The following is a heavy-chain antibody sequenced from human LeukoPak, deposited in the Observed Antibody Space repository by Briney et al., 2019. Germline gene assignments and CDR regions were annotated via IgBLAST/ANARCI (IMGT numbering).Heavy chain of an antibody. V-gene: IGHV4-59*08. CDR2: IYYSGST. J-gene: IGHJ4*02. CDR1: GGSISGYY. Sequence: SETLSLTCTVSGGSISGYYWSWIRQPPGKGLEWIGYIYYSGSTNYNPSLKSRVTISVDTSKNQFSLKLSSVTAADTAVYYCARHGGYSSSWSIDYWGQGTLVTVSS. CDR3: ARHGGYSSSWSIDY. D-gene: IGHD6-13*01.